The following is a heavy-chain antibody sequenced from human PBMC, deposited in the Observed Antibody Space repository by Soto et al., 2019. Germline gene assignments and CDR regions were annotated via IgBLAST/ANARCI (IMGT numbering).Heavy chain of an antibody. V-gene: IGHV3-30-3*01. J-gene: IGHJ6*02. CDR1: GFTFSSYA. D-gene: IGHD3-3*01. CDR3: ARDLGSFWYFLRLPYGMDF. Sequence: GGSLRLSCAASGFTFSSYAMHWVRQAPGKGLEWVAVISYDGSNKYYADSVKGRFTISRDNSKNTLYLQMNSLRAEDTAVYYCARDLGSFWYFLRLPYGMDFRCPGLMVTVSS. CDR2: ISYDGSNK.